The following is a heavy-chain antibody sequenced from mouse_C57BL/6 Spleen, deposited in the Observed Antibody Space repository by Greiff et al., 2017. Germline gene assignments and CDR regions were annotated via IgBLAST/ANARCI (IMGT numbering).Heavy chain of an antibody. J-gene: IGHJ1*03. V-gene: IGHV1-53*01. CDR1: GYTFTSYW. CDR3: ARATTTVVALRGFDV. D-gene: IGHD1-1*01. Sequence: QVQLQQPGTELVKPGASVKLSCKASGYTFTSYWMHWVKQRPGQGLEWIGNINPSNGGTNYNEKFKSKATLTVDKSSSTAYMQLSSLTSEDSAVYYCARATTTVVALRGFDVWGTGTTVTVSS. CDR2: INPSNGGT.